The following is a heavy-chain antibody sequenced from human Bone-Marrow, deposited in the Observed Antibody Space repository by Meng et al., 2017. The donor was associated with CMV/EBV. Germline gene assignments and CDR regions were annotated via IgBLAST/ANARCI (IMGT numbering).Heavy chain of an antibody. J-gene: IGHJ4*02. CDR2: ISGSGGST. CDR3: ARVAWGYFDY. CDR1: GFTFSSYA. D-gene: IGHD7-27*01. Sequence: GESLKISCAASGFTFSSYAMSWVRQAPGKGLEWVSAISGSGGSTYYADSVKGRFTISRDNSKNTVYLQMNSLRAEDTAVYYCARVAWGYFDYWGQGTLVTVSS. V-gene: IGHV3-23*01.